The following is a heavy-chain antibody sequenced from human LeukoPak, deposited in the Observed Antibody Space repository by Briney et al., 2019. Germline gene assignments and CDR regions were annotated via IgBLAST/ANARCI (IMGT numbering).Heavy chain of an antibody. CDR3: ANLTAGITYYYGSGSYGPSN. J-gene: IGHJ4*02. D-gene: IGHD3-10*01. CDR1: GFTFSSYA. V-gene: IGHV3-23*01. CDR2: ISGSGGST. Sequence: PGGSLRLSCAASGFTFSSYAMSWVRQAPGKGLEWVSAISGSGGSTYYADSVKGRFTISRDNSKNTLYLQMNSLRAEDTAVYYCANLTAGITYYYGSGSYGPSNWGQGTLVTVSS.